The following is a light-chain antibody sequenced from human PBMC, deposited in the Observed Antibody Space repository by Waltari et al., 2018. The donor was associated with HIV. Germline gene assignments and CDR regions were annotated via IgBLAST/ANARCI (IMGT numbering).Light chain of an antibody. CDR3: LLFVSASGV. CDR1: SYLVPTGHF. Sequence: TVLSQEPSVSVSPAGTVTVTCALTSYLVPTGHFHSWDRRAPGQRARTLIYDVNSRSSGVPDRFSGSITGGKAVLTITGAKADDECVYYCLLFVSASGVFGGGTKVIV. J-gene: IGLJ3*02. V-gene: IGLV8-61*01. CDR2: DVN.